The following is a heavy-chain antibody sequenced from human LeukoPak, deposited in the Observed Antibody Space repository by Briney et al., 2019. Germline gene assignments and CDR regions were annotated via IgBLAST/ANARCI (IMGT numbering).Heavy chain of an antibody. CDR1: GFTVSSNY. D-gene: IGHD1-26*01. CDR2: ISSSSSYI. V-gene: IGHV3-21*01. J-gene: IGHJ4*02. Sequence: GGSLRLSCAASGFTVSSNYMSWVRQAPGKGLEWVSSISSSSSYIYYADSVKGRFTISRDNAKNSLYLQMNSLRAEDTAVYYCARGEADYWGQGTLVTVSS. CDR3: ARGEADY.